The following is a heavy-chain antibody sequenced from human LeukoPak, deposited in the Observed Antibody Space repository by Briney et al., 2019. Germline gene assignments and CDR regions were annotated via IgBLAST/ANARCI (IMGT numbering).Heavy chain of an antibody. D-gene: IGHD5-24*01. CDR1: GGSFSAYY. CDR2: IHHSGST. Sequence: KPSETLSLTCAVYGGSFSAYYWSWIRQSPGKGLEWIGEIHHSGSTKYNPSLKTRVTISVDMSQCQFFLKLTSVTAAGTAVYYCATEEGYNAYWGQGILVTVSS. V-gene: IGHV4-34*01. CDR3: ATEEGYNAY. J-gene: IGHJ4*02.